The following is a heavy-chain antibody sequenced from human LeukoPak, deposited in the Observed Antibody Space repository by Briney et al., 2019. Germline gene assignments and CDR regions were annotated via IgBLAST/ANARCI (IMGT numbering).Heavy chain of an antibody. V-gene: IGHV3-66*04. CDR3: ARHLMTVGVDY. J-gene: IGHJ4*02. CDR1: GFTFSSYG. D-gene: IGHD2-15*01. Sequence: GGSLRLSCAASGFTFSSYGMHWVRQAPGKGLEWVSVIYSGGNTYYVDSVKGRFTISRDNFKNTLNLEMNSLRAEDTAVYYCARHLMTVGVDYWGQGTLVTVSS. CDR2: IYSGGNT.